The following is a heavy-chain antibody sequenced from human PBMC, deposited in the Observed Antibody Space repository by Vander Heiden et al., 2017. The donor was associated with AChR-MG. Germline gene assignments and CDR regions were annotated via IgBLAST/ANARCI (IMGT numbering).Heavy chain of an antibody. D-gene: IGHD5-18*01. Sequence: EVQLVESGGGLVQPGRSLRLSCTASGFTFGDYAMSWVRQAPGKGLEWVGFIRSKAYGGTTEYAASVKGRFTISRDDSKSTAYLQMNSLKTEDTAVYYCTRVVTADYYGMDVWGQGTTVTVSS. CDR2: IRSKAYGGTT. J-gene: IGHJ6*02. V-gene: IGHV3-49*04. CDR3: TRVVTADYYGMDV. CDR1: GFTFGDYA.